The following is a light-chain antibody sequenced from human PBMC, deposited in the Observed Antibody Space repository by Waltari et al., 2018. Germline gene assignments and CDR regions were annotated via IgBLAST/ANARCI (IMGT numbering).Light chain of an antibody. V-gene: IGLV3-1*01. CDR3: QAWDRGYARV. J-gene: IGLJ2*01. Sequence: SYELTQPNSVSVAPGQTASISCSGDKLGDKYACWYQQKPGQSPVLVIHQDTKRPSGCPERCSGSNLGNTTTLTISGTQAIDEADYYCQAWDRGYARVFGGGTKLTVL. CDR2: QDT. CDR1: KLGDKY.